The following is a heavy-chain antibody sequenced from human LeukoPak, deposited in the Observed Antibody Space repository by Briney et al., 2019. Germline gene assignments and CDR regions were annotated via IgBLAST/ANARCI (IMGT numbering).Heavy chain of an antibody. CDR2: IYYSGST. CDR1: GGSISSYY. D-gene: IGHD1-26*01. J-gene: IGHJ6*02. V-gene: IGHV4-59*08. Sequence: SETLSLTCTVSGGSISSYYWSWIRQPPGKGLEWIGYIYYSGSTNYNPSLKSRVTISVDTSKNQFSLKLSSVTAADTAVYYCARGGEWELYYYYGMDVWGQGTTVTVSS. CDR3: ARGGEWELYYYYGMDV.